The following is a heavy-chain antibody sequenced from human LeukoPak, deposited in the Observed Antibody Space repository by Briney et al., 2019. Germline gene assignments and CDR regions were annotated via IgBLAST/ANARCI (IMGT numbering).Heavy chain of an antibody. V-gene: IGHV3-23*01. CDR3: ARDPNGDYIGAFDM. CDR2: IRGGGGSA. Sequence: GGSLRLSCAASGFAFSFNAMTWVRQAPGKGLEWVSAIRGGGGSAFYADSVKGRFTISRDNSKYTLFLQMNSLRAEDTAVYYCARDPNGDYIGAFDMWGPGTMVTVSS. CDR1: GFAFSFNA. J-gene: IGHJ3*02. D-gene: IGHD4-17*01.